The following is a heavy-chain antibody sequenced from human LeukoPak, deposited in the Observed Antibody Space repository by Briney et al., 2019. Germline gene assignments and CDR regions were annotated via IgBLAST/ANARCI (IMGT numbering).Heavy chain of an antibody. Sequence: SETLSLTCAVSGYSITGSSWWGWIRQPPGKGLEWIGYIYHSGTTYYNPSLQSRVTMSVDTSKNQFSLKLSSVTAVDTAVYYCARKENVYYYFDYWGQGTLVTVSS. CDR2: IYHSGTT. J-gene: IGHJ4*02. CDR1: GYSITGSSW. CDR3: ARKENVYYYFDY. D-gene: IGHD3-10*01. V-gene: IGHV4-28*01.